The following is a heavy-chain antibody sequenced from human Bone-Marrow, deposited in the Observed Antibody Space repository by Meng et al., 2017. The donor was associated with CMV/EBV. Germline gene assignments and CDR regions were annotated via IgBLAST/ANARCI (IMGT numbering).Heavy chain of an antibody. CDR3: ATDTGSH. CDR1: GFTFNTYW. V-gene: IGHV3-7*01. J-gene: IGHJ4*02. Sequence: GGSLRLSCAVSGFTFNTYWMTWVRQAPGKGLEWVATLNQDGSQKYYVDSVKGRFTVSKDNAKNSLSLQMSSLRVEDTAVYYCATDTGSHWGQGTRVTGSS. CDR2: LNQDGSQK. D-gene: IGHD3-10*01.